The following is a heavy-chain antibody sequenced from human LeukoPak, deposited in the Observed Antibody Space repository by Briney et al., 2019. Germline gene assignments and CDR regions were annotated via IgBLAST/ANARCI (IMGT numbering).Heavy chain of an antibody. V-gene: IGHV5-51*01. CDR2: IYPGDSDT. CDR1: GYSFTSYW. D-gene: IGHD6-19*01. CDR3: ARGGIAVAGTVGFDY. J-gene: IGHJ4*02. Sequence: GESLKISCKGSGYSFTSYWIGWVRQMPGKGLEWMGIIYPGDSDTRYGPSFQGQVTISADKSISTAYLQWSSLKASDTAMYYCARGGIAVAGTVGFDYWGQGTLVTVSS.